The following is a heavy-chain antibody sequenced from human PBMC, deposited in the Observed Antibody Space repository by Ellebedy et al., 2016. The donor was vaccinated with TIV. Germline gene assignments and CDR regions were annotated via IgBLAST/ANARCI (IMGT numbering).Heavy chain of an antibody. CDR2: INHREST. CDR1: GYSISSGYY. V-gene: IGHV4-38-2*02. CDR3: ARSPQGGDRRYFDI. D-gene: IGHD2-21*01. J-gene: IGHJ2*01. Sequence: MPSETLSLTCTVSGYSISSGYYWGWFRQPPGKGLEWIGSINHRESTYYNPSLKSRVTISVDTSKNQFSLKLSSVTAADTAIYFCARSPQGGDRRYFDIWGRGTLVTVSS.